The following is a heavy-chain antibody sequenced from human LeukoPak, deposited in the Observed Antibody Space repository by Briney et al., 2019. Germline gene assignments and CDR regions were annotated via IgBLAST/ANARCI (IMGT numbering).Heavy chain of an antibody. D-gene: IGHD5-18*01. Sequence: SVKVSCKASGGTFSSYTISWVRQAPGQGLEWMGRIIPILGIANYAQKFQGRVTITADKSTSTAYMELSSLSPEATAVYCCARAPPPRGYSYGYGYEDYWGQGTLVTVPS. CDR2: IIPILGIA. CDR3: ARAPPPRGYSYGYGYEDY. V-gene: IGHV1-69*02. CDR1: GGTFSSYT. J-gene: IGHJ4*02.